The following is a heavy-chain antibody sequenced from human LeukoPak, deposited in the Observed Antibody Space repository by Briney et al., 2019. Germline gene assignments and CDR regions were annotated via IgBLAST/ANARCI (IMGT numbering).Heavy chain of an antibody. D-gene: IGHD6-19*01. CDR1: GGSISTSNYY. CDR2: IFYSGST. CDR3: ARFKYSSGWFDP. J-gene: IGHJ5*02. Sequence: SETLSLTCTVSGGSISTSNYYWGWIRQPPGKGLEWIGNIFYSGSTYYSPSLKSRVTMSVDTSKNQFSLKLSSVTAADTAVYYCARFKYSSGWFDPWGQGTLVTVSS. V-gene: IGHV4-39*07.